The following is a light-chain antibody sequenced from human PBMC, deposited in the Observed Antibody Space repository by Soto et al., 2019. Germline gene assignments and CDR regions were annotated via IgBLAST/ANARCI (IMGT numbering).Light chain of an antibody. CDR1: SSDVGGYNY. V-gene: IGLV2-14*01. J-gene: IGLJ2*01. CDR2: DVS. CDR3: SSYTSSSTLVV. Sequence: ALTQPASVSGSPGQSITISCTGTSSDVGGYNYVSWYQQHPGKAPKLMIYDVSNRPSGVSNRFSGSKSGNTASLTISGLQAEDEADYYCSSYTSSSTLVVFGGGTQLTVL.